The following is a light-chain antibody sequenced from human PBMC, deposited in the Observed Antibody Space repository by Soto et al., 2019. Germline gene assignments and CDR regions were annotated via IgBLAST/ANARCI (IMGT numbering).Light chain of an antibody. V-gene: IGKV3-20*01. CDR1: QSVISRF. CDR3: QQYGSSPYT. J-gene: IGKJ5*01. CDR2: GAS. Sequence: EIGLTQSPGTLSLSPGEIATLSFSASQSVISRFLAWYQQKPGQAPRLLMYGASNRATGIPDRFSGTGSGTDFTLTISRLEPEDFAVYYCQQYGSSPYTFGLGTRLEIK.